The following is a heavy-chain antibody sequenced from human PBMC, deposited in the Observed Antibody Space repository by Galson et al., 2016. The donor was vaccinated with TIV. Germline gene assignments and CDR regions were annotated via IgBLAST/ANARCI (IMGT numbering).Heavy chain of an antibody. D-gene: IGHD3-9*01. J-gene: IGHJ6*02. CDR2: IRGSGISK. Sequence: SLRLSCAASGFTFSSYAMGWVRQVPGKGLEWVSTIRGSGISKYYAASVKGRFTISRDNSKSTVYLRMDSLRAEDTAIYYCAKHFTRYVVSDGVLDVWGQGTTVTVS. V-gene: IGHV3-23*01. CDR3: AKHFTRYVVSDGVLDV. CDR1: GFTFSSYA.